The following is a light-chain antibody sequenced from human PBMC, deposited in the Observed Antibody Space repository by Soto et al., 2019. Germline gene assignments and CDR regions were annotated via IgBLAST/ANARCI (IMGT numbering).Light chain of an antibody. CDR1: QSISYW. J-gene: IGKJ1*01. CDR2: DAS. Sequence: DIQMTQSPSTLSASVGDRVTITCRASQSISYWLAWYQQKPGTAPKLLIFDASTLESGAPSRFSGSGSGTEFTLTISSLQPDDFATYYCQQYNTYSRTFGQGTKVEIK. V-gene: IGKV1-5*01. CDR3: QQYNTYSRT.